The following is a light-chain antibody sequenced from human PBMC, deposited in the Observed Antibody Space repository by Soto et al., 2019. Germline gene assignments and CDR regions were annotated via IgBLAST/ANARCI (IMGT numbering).Light chain of an antibody. Sequence: EIVMTQSPATLSVSPGERATRSCRASQSVSVKLTWYQQKTGQGPRLLIYDTSTRATGIPARFSGSGSGTEFPLTISSLPAEDFAVDYWQQCGSSPLTFGGETKVDIK. CDR2: DTS. J-gene: IGKJ4*01. V-gene: IGKV3-15*01. CDR1: QSVSVK. CDR3: QQCGSSPLT.